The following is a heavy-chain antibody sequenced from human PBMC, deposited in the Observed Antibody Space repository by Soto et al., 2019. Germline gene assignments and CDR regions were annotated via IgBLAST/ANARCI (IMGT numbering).Heavy chain of an antibody. J-gene: IGHJ4*02. CDR2: ISGSGGST. Sequence: GGSLRLSCAASGFTFSSYAMSWVRQAPGKGLEWVSAISGSGGSTYYADSVKGRFTISRDNSKNTLYLQMNSLRAEDTAVYYCAKDLNRFLEWSASHPFDYWGQGTLVTVSS. CDR3: AKDLNRFLEWSASHPFDY. D-gene: IGHD3-3*01. CDR1: GFTFSSYA. V-gene: IGHV3-23*01.